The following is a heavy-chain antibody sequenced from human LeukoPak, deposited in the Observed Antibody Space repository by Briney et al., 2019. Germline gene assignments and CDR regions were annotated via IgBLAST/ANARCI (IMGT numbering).Heavy chain of an antibody. V-gene: IGHV3-30*02. CDR2: IRYDGSNK. Sequence: GGSLRLSCAASGFTFSSYGMHWVRQAPGKGLEWVAFIRYDGSNKYYADSVKGRFTISRDNSKNTLYLQMNSLRAEDTAVYYCAKDGPASNWNDLLWYFDLWGRGTLVTVSS. CDR3: AKDGPASNWNDLLWYFDL. J-gene: IGHJ2*01. D-gene: IGHD1-1*01. CDR1: GFTFSSYG.